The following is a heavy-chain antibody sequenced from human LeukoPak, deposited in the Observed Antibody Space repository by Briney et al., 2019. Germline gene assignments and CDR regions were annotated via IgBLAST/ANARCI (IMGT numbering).Heavy chain of an antibody. D-gene: IGHD2-2*03. J-gene: IGHJ3*02. CDR2: IYHSGST. CDR1: GGSISSSNW. Sequence: SETLSLTCAVSGGSISSSNWWSWVRQPPGKGLEWIGEIYHSGSTNYNPSLKSRVTISVDKSKNQFSLELSSVTAADTAVYYCARDGYCTSTTCYDAFDIWGQGSMVTVSS. V-gene: IGHV4-4*02. CDR3: ARDGYCTSTTCYDAFDI.